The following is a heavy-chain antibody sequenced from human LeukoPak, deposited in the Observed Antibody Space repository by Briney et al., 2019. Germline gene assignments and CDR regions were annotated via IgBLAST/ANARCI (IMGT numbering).Heavy chain of an antibody. D-gene: IGHD2-2*01. CDR3: ARGLSVRIKDIVVVPAAPPVY. J-gene: IGHJ4*02. CDR2: IYYSGST. Sequence: SETLSLTCTVSGGSISSYYWSWIRQPPGKGLEWIGYIYYSGSTNYNPSLKSRVTISVDTSKNQFSLKLSSVTAADTAVYYCARGLSVRIKDIVVVPAAPPVYWGQGTLVTVSS. V-gene: IGHV4-59*01. CDR1: GGSISSYY.